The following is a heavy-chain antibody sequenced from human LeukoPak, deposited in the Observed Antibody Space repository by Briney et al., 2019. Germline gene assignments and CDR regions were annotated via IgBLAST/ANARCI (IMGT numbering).Heavy chain of an antibody. V-gene: IGHV3-23*01. Sequence: GGTLRLSCAASGFTFSSYGMSWVRQAPGKGLEWVSAISGSGGSTYYADSVKGRFTISRDNSKNTLYLQMNSLRAEDTAVYYCARGGLAYCGGDWGQGTLVTVSS. CDR3: ARGGLAYCGGD. CDR1: GFTFSSYG. J-gene: IGHJ4*02. CDR2: ISGSGGST. D-gene: IGHD2-21*01.